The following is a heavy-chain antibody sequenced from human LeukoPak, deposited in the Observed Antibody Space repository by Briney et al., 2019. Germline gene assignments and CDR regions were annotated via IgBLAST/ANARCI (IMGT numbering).Heavy chain of an antibody. CDR3: AELGITMIGGV. Sequence: GGSLRLSCAASGFTFSSYEMNWVRQVPGKGLELVSYISSSGSTIYYADCVKGRFTISRDNAKNSLYLQMNSLRAEDTAVYYCAELGITMIGGVWGKGNTVTISS. V-gene: IGHV3-48*03. CDR1: GFTFSSYE. D-gene: IGHD3-10*02. CDR2: ISSSGSTI. J-gene: IGHJ6*04.